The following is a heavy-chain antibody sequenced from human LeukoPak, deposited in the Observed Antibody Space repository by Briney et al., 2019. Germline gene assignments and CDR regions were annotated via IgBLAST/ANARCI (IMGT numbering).Heavy chain of an antibody. CDR2: IKQDGIEK. CDR3: ARDWEGALDY. CDR1: GFSFSHYW. Sequence: GGSLRLSCAASGFSFSHYWMDWVRRAPGKGLEWVANIKQDGIEKNYLDSVKGRFTISRDNAKNSLFLQMNSLRAEDTAVYYCARDWEGALDYWGQGTLVSVSS. V-gene: IGHV3-7*01. J-gene: IGHJ4*02. D-gene: IGHD1-26*01.